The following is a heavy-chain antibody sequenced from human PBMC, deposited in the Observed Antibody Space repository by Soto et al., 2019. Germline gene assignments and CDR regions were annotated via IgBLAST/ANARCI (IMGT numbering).Heavy chain of an antibody. CDR2: GLRPDYT. V-gene: IGHV4-59*01. CDR1: GGSINDYY. CDR3: VAGPDRAKSAY. J-gene: IGHJ4*01. Sequence: PSETLSLTCTVSGGSINDYYWSWTRQPPGKGLEWIAYGLRPDYTGYNPSLRNRVTISSDTSKNQFSLRLISVTAAATAVYYCVAGPDRAKSAYWGQGTLVTVSS.